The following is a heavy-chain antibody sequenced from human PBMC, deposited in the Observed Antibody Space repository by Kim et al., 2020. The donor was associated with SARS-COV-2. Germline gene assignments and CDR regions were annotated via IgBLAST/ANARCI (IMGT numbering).Heavy chain of an antibody. D-gene: IGHD3-16*01. V-gene: IGHV1-18*01. J-gene: IGHJ6*02. CDR3: ARPMGGVNGMDV. Sequence: NYAQKLQGRVTMTTDTSTSTAYMELRSLRSDDTAVYYCARPMGGVNGMDVWGQGTTFTVSS.